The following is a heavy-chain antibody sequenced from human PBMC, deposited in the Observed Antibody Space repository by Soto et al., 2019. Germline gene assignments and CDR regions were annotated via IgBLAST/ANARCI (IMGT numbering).Heavy chain of an antibody. J-gene: IGHJ6*02. CDR1: GGSFSGYY. Sequence: XATLSLTCAVYGGSFSGYYWSWIRQPPGKGLEWIGKINHSGSTNYNPSLTSRVTMSVDTSKNQFSLKLSSVTAADTAVYYCARSRPAIVPAAMRVNYYYDMDVWGQGTTVTVSS. CDR3: ARSRPAIVPAAMRVNYYYDMDV. V-gene: IGHV4-34*01. CDR2: INHSGST. D-gene: IGHD2-2*01.